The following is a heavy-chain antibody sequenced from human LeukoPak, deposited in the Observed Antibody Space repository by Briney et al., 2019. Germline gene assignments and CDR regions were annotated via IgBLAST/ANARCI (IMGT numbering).Heavy chain of an antibody. V-gene: IGHV3-7*01. Sequence: GGSLRLSCAASGFTFSSSWMSWVRQAPGKGLEWAANIKQDGTEKYYVDSVKGRFTISRDNAKNSLYLQMDSLRAEDTAVYHCARDMYGGTDYWGQGTLVTVSS. CDR1: GFTFSSSW. D-gene: IGHD2-8*01. CDR3: ARDMYGGTDY. J-gene: IGHJ4*02. CDR2: IKQDGTEK.